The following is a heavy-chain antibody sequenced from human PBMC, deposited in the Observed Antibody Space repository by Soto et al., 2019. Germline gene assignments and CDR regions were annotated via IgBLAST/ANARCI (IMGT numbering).Heavy chain of an antibody. CDR1: GGSFSGYY. CDR2: INHSGST. D-gene: IGHD3-3*01. Sequence: SETLSLTWAVYGGSFSGYYWSWIRQPPGKGLEWIGEINHSGSTNYNPSLKSRVTISVDTSKNQFSLKLSSVTAADTAVYYCARGGYYDFWSGYYTNYYHYGMDVWGQGTTVTVS. CDR3: ARGGYYDFWSGYYTNYYHYGMDV. J-gene: IGHJ6*02. V-gene: IGHV4-34*01.